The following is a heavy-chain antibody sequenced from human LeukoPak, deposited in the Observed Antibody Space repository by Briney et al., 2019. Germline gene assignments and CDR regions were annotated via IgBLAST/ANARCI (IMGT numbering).Heavy chain of an antibody. CDR2: INPNSGGT. J-gene: IGHJ4*02. Sequence: ASVKVSRKASGYTFTGYYMHWVRQAPGQGLEWMGWINPNSGGTNYAQKFQGRVTMTRDTSISTAYMELSRLRSDDTAVYYCARDYDFWSGYMVWGQGTLVTVSS. D-gene: IGHD3-3*01. CDR1: GYTFTGYY. CDR3: ARDYDFWSGYMV. V-gene: IGHV1-2*02.